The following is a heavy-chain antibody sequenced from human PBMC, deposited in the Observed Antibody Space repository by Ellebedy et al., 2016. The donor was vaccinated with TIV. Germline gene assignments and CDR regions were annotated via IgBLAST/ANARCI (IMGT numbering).Heavy chain of an antibody. J-gene: IGHJ4*02. CDR1: GGSVSSSSYY. Sequence: GSLRLSCTVSGGSVSSSSYYWGWIRQPPGKGLEWIGSIYYSGSTYYNPSLKSRVTISVDTSKNQFSLKLSSVTAADTAVYYWARLNWNYVSGFDYWGQGTLVTVSS. V-gene: IGHV4-39*07. CDR3: ARLNWNYVSGFDY. CDR2: IYYSGST. D-gene: IGHD1-7*01.